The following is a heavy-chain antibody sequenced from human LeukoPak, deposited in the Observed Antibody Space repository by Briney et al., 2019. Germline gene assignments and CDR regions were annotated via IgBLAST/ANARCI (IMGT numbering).Heavy chain of an antibody. CDR3: ARDPGYSYGSFYFDY. D-gene: IGHD5-18*01. J-gene: IGHJ4*02. CDR2: ISYDGSNK. CDR1: GFTFSNYA. V-gene: IGHV3-30-3*01. Sequence: TGGALRLSCAASGFTFSNYAMHWVRQAPGKGLEWVAVISYDGSNKYYADSVKGGFTISRDNSKNTLYLQMNSLRADDTAVYYCARDPGYSYGSFYFDYWGQGTLVTVSS.